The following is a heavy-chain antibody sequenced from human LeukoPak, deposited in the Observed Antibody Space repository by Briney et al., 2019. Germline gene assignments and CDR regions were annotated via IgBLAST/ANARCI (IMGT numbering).Heavy chain of an antibody. CDR1: GLTLSDHY. CDR3: ARDLFVSGYYYDSSGYFDY. J-gene: IGHJ4*02. D-gene: IGHD3-22*01. V-gene: IGHV3-21*01. CDR2: ISSSSSYI. Sequence: GGSLRLSCAASGLTLSDHYMDWVRQAPGKGLEWVSSISSSSSYIYYADSVKGRFTISRDNAKNSLYLQMNSLRAEDTAVYYCARDLFVSGYYYDSSGYFDYWGQGTLVTVSS.